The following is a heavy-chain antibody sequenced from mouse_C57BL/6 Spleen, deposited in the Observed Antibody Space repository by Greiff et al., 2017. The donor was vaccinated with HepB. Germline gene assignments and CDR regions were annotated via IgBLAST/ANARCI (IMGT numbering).Heavy chain of an antibody. J-gene: IGHJ2*01. CDR3: TTWYGSRREVDY. V-gene: IGHV14-4*01. CDR2: IDPENGDT. Sequence: VQLQQSGAELVRPGASVKLSCTASGFNIKDDYMHWVKQRPEQGPEWIGWIDPENGDTEYASKFQGKATITADTSSNTAYLQLSSLTSEDTAVYYCTTWYGSRREVDYWGQGTTLTVSS. D-gene: IGHD1-1*01. CDR1: GFNIKDDY.